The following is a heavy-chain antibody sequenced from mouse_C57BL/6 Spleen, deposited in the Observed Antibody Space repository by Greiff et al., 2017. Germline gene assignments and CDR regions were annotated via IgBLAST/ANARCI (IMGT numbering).Heavy chain of an antibody. D-gene: IGHD2-3*01. CDR2: ISSGGDYI. J-gene: IGHJ2*01. CDR3: TRTSMFSPGYYFDV. V-gene: IGHV5-9-1*02. CDR1: GFTFSSYA. Sequence: LVESGEGLVKPGGSLKLSCAASGFTFSSYAMSWVRQTPETRLEWVAYISSGGDYICYGDTVKGRLTYSRDNARNTLYLQMSSMKSEDTAMYYYTRTSMFSPGYYFDVWGTGTTLTVSS.